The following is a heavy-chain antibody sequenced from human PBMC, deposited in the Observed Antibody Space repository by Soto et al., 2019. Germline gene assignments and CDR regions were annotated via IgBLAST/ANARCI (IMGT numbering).Heavy chain of an antibody. V-gene: IGHV4-59*01. Sequence: PSETLSLTCTVSGGSISSYYWSRIRQPPGKGLEWIGYIYYSGSTNYNPSLKSRVTISVDTSKNQFSLKLSSVTAADTAVYYCASALSFYGSGSYYRGGYYYYYMDVWGKGTTVTVSS. CDR3: ASALSFYGSGSYYRGGYYYYYMDV. J-gene: IGHJ6*03. CDR2: IYYSGST. D-gene: IGHD3-10*01. CDR1: GGSISSYY.